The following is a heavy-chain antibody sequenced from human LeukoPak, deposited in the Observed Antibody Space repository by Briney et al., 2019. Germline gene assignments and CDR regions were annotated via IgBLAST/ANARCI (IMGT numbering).Heavy chain of an antibody. CDR3: ARDALAGGAWSNTADS. CDR2: ISSRGGTI. V-gene: IGHV3-48*03. CDR1: GVTFSTYD. J-gene: IGHJ4*02. Sequence: WGTLRLSCAASGVTFSTYDMNWVRQAPGKGLEWLSYISSRGGTIYYAYSKNGRFTISRDNANHSLSQQMNITAADDTAVYFCARDALAGGAWSNTADSWGQGTLVTVSS. D-gene: IGHD3-16*01.